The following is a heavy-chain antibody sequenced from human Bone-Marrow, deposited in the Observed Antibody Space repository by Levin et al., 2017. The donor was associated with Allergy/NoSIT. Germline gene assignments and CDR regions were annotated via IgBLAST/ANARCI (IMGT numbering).Heavy chain of an antibody. D-gene: IGHD1-26*01. CDR1: GFTFSAFG. V-gene: IGHV3-33*01. Sequence: GGSLRLSCAASGFTFSAFGMHWVRQAPGRGLEWVVVIWYDGSHKFYADSVKGRFTISRDNSKNTLYLQMNSLRAEDTAVYYCTRDRGEWGQFYFDYWGQGILVTVSS. CDR2: IWYDGSHK. CDR3: TRDRGEWGQFYFDY. J-gene: IGHJ4*02.